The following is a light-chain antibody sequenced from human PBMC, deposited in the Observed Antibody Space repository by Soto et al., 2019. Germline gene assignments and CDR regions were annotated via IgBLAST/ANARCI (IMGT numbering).Light chain of an antibody. Sequence: DIVMTQSPDSLAVALGERATINCKSSQPVLYDSNNKHYLAWYQQKPGHPPKLLIYWASYRKSGVPDRFSGSGSGTDFTLTINSLQAEDVAVYYCQQYYTYPWTFGQRTKLEIK. CDR2: WAS. J-gene: IGKJ1*01. CDR1: QPVLYDSNNKHY. CDR3: QQYYTYPWT. V-gene: IGKV4-1*01.